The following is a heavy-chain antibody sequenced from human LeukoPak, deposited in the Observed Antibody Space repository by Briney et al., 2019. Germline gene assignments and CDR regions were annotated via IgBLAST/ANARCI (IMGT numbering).Heavy chain of an antibody. D-gene: IGHD5-18*01. CDR2: ISGSGGST. J-gene: IGHJ4*02. CDR3: ARVHYNTAMVDIDY. Sequence: GGSLRLSCAASGFTFSSYAMSWVRQAPGKGLEWVSAISGSGGSTYYADSVKGRFTISRDNSKNTLYLQMNSLRAEDTAVYYCARVHYNTAMVDIDYWGQGTLVTVSS. CDR1: GFTFSSYA. V-gene: IGHV3-23*01.